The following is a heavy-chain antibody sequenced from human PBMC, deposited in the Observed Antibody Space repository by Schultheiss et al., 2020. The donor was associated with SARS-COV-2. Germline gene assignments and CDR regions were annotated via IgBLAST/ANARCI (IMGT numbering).Heavy chain of an antibody. CDR2: IYTSGST. CDR3: AKNGDYTLSDY. D-gene: IGHD4-17*01. J-gene: IGHJ4*02. CDR1: GGSISSYY. Sequence: SETLSLTCTVSGGSISSYYWSWIRQPAGKGLEWIGRIYTSGSTNYNPSLKSRVTMSVDTSKNQFSLKLSSVTAADTAMYYCAKNGDYTLSDYWGQGTLVTVSS. V-gene: IGHV4-4*07.